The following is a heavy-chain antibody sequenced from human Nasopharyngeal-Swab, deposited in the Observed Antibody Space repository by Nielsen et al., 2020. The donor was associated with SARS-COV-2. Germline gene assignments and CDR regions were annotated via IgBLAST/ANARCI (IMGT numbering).Heavy chain of an antibody. J-gene: IGHJ6*03. CDR2: IRSKAYGGTT. CDR1: GFTFGDYA. V-gene: IGHV3-49*04. CDR3: IRSGSYYYYYYYMDV. D-gene: IGHD1-26*01. Sequence: GGSLRLSCTASGFTFGDYAMSWVRQAPGKGLDWVGFIRSKAYGGTTEYAASVKGRFTISRDDSKSIAYLQMNSLKTEDTAVYYCIRSGSYYYYYYYMDVWGKGTTVTVSS.